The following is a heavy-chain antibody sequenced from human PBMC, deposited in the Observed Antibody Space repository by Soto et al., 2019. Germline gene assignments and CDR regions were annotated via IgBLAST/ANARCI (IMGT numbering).Heavy chain of an antibody. Sequence: EVQLVESGGGLVQPGGSLRLSCAASGFTFSSYWMSWVRQAPGKGLEWVANIKQDGSEKYYVDSVKGRFTISRDNAKNSLYLQMNILRAEDTAVYYCARDLTATGDAFDIWGQGTMVTVSS. V-gene: IGHV3-7*05. D-gene: IGHD1-26*01. J-gene: IGHJ3*02. CDR3: ARDLTATGDAFDI. CDR2: IKQDGSEK. CDR1: GFTFSSYW.